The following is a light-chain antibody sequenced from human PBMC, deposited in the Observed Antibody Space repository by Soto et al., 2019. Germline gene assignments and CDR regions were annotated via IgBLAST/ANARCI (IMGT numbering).Light chain of an antibody. V-gene: IGLV1-44*01. CDR1: FPNIGDNA. CDR2: LND. Sequence: HSVLTQAPTLITTTGPRVNISGSGNFPNIGDNAVNWYQQLPGAAPKLLIYLNDQRPSGVPDRFSGSKSGTSAFLAISGLQSEDEADYYCAAWDDSLNARFGTGTKVTVL. CDR3: AAWDDSLNAR. J-gene: IGLJ1*01.